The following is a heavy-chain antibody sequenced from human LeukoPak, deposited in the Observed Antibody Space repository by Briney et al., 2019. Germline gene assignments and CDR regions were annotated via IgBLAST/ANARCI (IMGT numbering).Heavy chain of an antibody. V-gene: IGHV3-74*01. D-gene: IGHD6-19*01. CDR3: ARMRVVAGTIGYGMDV. J-gene: IGHJ6*02. Sequence: PGGSLRLSCAASGFIFSSYWMHWVRQVPGKGLVWVSRINSDGSSTSYADSVKGRFTISRDNAKNTLYLQMNSLRAEDTAMYYCARMRVVAGTIGYGMDVWGQGTTVTVS. CDR1: GFIFSSYW. CDR2: INSDGSST.